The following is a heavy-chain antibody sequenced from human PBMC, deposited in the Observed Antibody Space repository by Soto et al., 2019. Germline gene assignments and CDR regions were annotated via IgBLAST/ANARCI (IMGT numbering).Heavy chain of an antibody. CDR1: GFTFSSYE. V-gene: IGHV3-48*03. Sequence: GGSLRLSCAASGFTFSSYEMNWVRQAPGKGLEWVSYISSSGSTIYYADSVKGRFTISRDNAKNSLYLQMNSLRAEDTAVYYCARDVSGRPKTRSFDPWGQGTLVTVSS. D-gene: IGHD6-25*01. J-gene: IGHJ5*02. CDR3: ARDVSGRPKTRSFDP. CDR2: ISSSGSTI.